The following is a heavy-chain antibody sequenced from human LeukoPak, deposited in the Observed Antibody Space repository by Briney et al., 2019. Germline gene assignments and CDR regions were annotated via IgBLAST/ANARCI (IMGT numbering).Heavy chain of an antibody. D-gene: IGHD5-12*01. J-gene: IGHJ4*02. CDR1: GGSISSYY. Sequence: SETLSLTCTVSGGSISSYYWSWIRQPPGKGLEWIGYIYYSGSTNYNPSLKSRVTISVDTSKNQFSLKLNSVTAADTAVYYCARVSGYDWESFYDYWGQGTLVSVSS. CDR3: ARVSGYDWESFYDY. V-gene: IGHV4-59*01. CDR2: IYYSGST.